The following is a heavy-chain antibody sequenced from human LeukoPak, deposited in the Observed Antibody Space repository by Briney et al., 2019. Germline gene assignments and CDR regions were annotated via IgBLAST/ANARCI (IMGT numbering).Heavy chain of an antibody. CDR1: GFTFRSYA. CDR3: ATRITMIVVVISDDAEYFQH. V-gene: IGHV3-23*01. CDR2: VSGSGGST. Sequence: GGSLTLSCAASGFTFRSYAMSWLGQAPGKGVQWVSGVSGSGGSTYYADSAKGRFTISRDNSKNTLYLQMNSLRAEDTAVYYCATRITMIVVVISDDAEYFQHWGQGTLVTVSS. D-gene: IGHD3-22*01. J-gene: IGHJ1*01.